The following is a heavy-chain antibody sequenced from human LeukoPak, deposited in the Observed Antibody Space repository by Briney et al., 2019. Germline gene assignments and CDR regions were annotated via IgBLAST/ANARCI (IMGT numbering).Heavy chain of an antibody. CDR2: IKQDGSQK. Sequence: GGSLRLSCVASGFTFTNYWMNWVRQAPGKGLEWVASIKQDGSQKSYVDSVKGRFTISRDNAKNSLSLQMDSLRGEDTAVYYCARGTVTLDYWGQGTLVTVSS. CDR3: ARGTVTLDY. D-gene: IGHD4-23*01. V-gene: IGHV3-7*01. CDR1: GFTFTNYW. J-gene: IGHJ4*02.